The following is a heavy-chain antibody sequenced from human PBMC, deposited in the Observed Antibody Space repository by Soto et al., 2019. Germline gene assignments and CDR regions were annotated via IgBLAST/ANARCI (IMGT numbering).Heavy chain of an antibody. D-gene: IGHD3-10*01. Sequence: QVQLVQSGAEVKRPGSSVKVSCKASGDTFNFYSINWVRQAPGLGLEWMGRVNPIVSMSNYAQKFQGRVTXTXDQXTSTAYMKLSSLRSEDTAIYYCASSYGSGYRAFDYWGQGALVTVSS. CDR3: ASSYGSGYRAFDY. J-gene: IGHJ4*02. V-gene: IGHV1-69*02. CDR1: GDTFNFYS. CDR2: VNPIVSMS.